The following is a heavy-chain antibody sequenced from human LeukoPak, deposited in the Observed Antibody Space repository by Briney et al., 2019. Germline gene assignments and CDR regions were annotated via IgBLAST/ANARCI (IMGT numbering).Heavy chain of an antibody. D-gene: IGHD2-2*01. CDR3: ARVVAGYCSSTSCYLHYFDY. Sequence: GGSLRLSCAASGFTFSSYWMHWVRQAPGKGLVWVSRINSDGSSTIYADSVKGRFTISRDNAKNTLYLQMNSLRAEDTAVYYCARVVAGYCSSTSCYLHYFDYWGQGTLVTVSS. V-gene: IGHV3-74*01. CDR2: INSDGSST. CDR1: GFTFSSYW. J-gene: IGHJ4*02.